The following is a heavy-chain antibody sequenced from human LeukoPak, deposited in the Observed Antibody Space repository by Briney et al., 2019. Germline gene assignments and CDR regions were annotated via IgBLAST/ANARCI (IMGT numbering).Heavy chain of an antibody. CDR1: GGSFSGYY. V-gene: IGHV4-34*01. D-gene: IGHD6-13*01. Sequence: PSETLSLTCAVYGGSFSGYYWSWIRQPPGKGLEWIGEINHSGSTNYNPSLKSRVTISVDTSKNQFSLKLSSVTAADTAVYYCARGTRIAERTNWFDPWGQGTLVTVSS. J-gene: IGHJ5*02. CDR2: INHSGST. CDR3: ARGTRIAERTNWFDP.